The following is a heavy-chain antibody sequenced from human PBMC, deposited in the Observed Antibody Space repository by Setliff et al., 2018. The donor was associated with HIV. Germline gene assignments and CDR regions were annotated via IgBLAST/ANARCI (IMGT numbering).Heavy chain of an antibody. CDR1: GGSISSSNW. CDR2: LYHAGST. Sequence: TLSLTCAVSGGSISSSNWWSWVRQPPGKGLEWIGTLYHAGSTSYNSSLKSRVTISGDTSKNLFSLKVTSVTAADTAVYYCARPVSKYFYGMDVWGLGTTVTVS. J-gene: IGHJ6*02. V-gene: IGHV4-4*02. CDR3: ARPVSKYFYGMDV.